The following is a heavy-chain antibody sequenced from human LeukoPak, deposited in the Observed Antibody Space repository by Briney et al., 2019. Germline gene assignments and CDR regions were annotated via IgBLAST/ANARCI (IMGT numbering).Heavy chain of an antibody. J-gene: IGHJ6*03. V-gene: IGHV4-34*01. Sequence: SETLSLTCAVYGGSFSGYYWSWIRQPPGKGLEWIGEINHSGSTNYNPSLKSRVTISVDTSKNQFSLKLSSVTAADTAVYYCARGRRILTSYMDVWGKGTTVTVSS. CDR1: GGSFSGYY. CDR2: INHSGST. D-gene: IGHD1-1*01. CDR3: ARGRRILTSYMDV.